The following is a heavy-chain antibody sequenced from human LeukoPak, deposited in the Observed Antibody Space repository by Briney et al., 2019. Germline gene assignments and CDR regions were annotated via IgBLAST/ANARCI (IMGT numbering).Heavy chain of an antibody. V-gene: IGHV3-21*01. D-gene: IGHD6-13*01. CDR3: ARDPTSIGGAGKGYFDS. J-gene: IGHJ4*02. CDR2: ISSGSSYI. Sequence: PGGSLRLSCAASGFTFGDYSMHWVRQAPGKGLEWVSSISSGSSYIYYTDSVRGRFTISRDNAKSPLYLQVNSLRVEDTAVYYCARDPTSIGGAGKGYFDSWGPGTLVTVSS. CDR1: GFTFGDYS.